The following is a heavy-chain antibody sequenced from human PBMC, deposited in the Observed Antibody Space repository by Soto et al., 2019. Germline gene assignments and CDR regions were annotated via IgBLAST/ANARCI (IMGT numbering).Heavy chain of an antibody. CDR1: GGSISSSSYY. D-gene: IGHD4-17*01. CDR2: IYYSGST. V-gene: IGHV4-39*01. CDR3: ARLGPASAYGDYAGFDAFDI. Sequence: QLQLQESGPGLVKPSETLSLTCTVSGGSISSSSYYWGWIRQPPGKGLEWIGSIYYSGSTYYNPSLKSRVPISVDTSKNQFSLKLSSVTAADTAVYYCARLGPASAYGDYAGFDAFDIWGQGTMVTVSS. J-gene: IGHJ3*02.